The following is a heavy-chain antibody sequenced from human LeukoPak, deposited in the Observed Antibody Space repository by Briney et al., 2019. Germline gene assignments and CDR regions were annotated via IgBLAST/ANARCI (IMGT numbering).Heavy chain of an antibody. D-gene: IGHD1-26*01. Sequence: PGGSLRLSCAASGFTVSSNYMSWVRQAPGKGLEWVSVIYGGGSTYYADSVKGRFTISRDNSNNTLYLQMNSLRAEDTAVYYCARDWELDPWGQGTLVTVSS. CDR2: IYGGGST. CDR1: GFTVSSNY. V-gene: IGHV3-53*01. J-gene: IGHJ5*02. CDR3: ARDWELDP.